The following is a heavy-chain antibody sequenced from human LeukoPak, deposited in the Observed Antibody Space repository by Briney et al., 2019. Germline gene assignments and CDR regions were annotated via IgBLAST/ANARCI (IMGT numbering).Heavy chain of an antibody. CDR3: ASSLSTSSKYNWFDP. D-gene: IGHD2-2*01. Sequence: SETLSLTCTVSGGSISSGSYYWSWIRQPAGKGLECIGRIYTSGSTNYNPSLMSRVTISVDTSKNQFSLKLSSVTAADTAVYYCASSLSTSSKYNWFDPWGQGTLVTVSS. V-gene: IGHV4-61*02. J-gene: IGHJ5*02. CDR2: IYTSGST. CDR1: GGSISSGSYY.